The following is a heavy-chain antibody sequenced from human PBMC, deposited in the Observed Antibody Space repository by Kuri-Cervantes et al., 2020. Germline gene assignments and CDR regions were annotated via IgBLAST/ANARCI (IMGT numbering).Heavy chain of an antibody. D-gene: IGHD4-11*01. CDR1: GFTFSSYS. V-gene: IGHV3-48*02. J-gene: IGHJ3*02. CDR3: ARGDDYSNPARAFDI. Sequence: GGSLRLSCAASGFTFSSYSMNWVRQAPGKGLEWVSYISSSSSTIYYADSVKGRFTISRDNAKNSLYLQMNSLRDEDTAVYYCARGDDYSNPARAFDIWGQGTMVTVSS. CDR2: ISSSSSTI.